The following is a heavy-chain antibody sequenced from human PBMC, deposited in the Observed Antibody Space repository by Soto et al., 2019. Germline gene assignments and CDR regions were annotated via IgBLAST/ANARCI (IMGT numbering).Heavy chain of an antibody. CDR3: AREPVIAAPLYGMDV. Sequence: SVKVSCKASGGTFSSYAISWVRQAPGQGLEWTGGIIPIFGTANYAQKFQGRVTITADKSTSTAYMELSSLRSEDTAVYYCAREPVIAAPLYGMDVWGQGTTVTVSS. J-gene: IGHJ6*02. V-gene: IGHV1-69*06. D-gene: IGHD6-6*01. CDR1: GGTFSSYA. CDR2: IIPIFGTA.